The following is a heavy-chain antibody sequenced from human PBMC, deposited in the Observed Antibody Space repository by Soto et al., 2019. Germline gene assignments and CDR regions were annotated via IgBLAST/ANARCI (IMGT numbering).Heavy chain of an antibody. J-gene: IGHJ4*02. CDR3: ATPASMTIRDGFDH. D-gene: IGHD2-2*01. CDR1: GFTFSSYA. Sequence: EVQVLESGGGLVQPGGSLRLSCAASGFTFSSYAMSWVRQAPGQGLEWVSAISGSGSNPYYADSVKGRFTISRDNSKNPLYLQMHSLRAEDTALYYCATPASMTIRDGFDHWGQGTLVTVSS. CDR2: ISGSGSNP. V-gene: IGHV3-23*01.